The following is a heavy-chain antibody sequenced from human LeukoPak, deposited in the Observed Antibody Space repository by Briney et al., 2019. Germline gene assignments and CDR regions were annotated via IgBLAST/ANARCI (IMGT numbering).Heavy chain of an antibody. CDR3: ARGRGYSYGLYYYDCYGMDV. CDR1: GDSISRGGSS. D-gene: IGHD5-18*01. Sequence: SETLSLTCAVSGDSISRGGSSWSSIRQPPGKGLGRNGYIYHSGSTYYNPSLKSRLTISIDRPKNQFSLKLSSVTAADTAVYYCARGRGYSYGLYYYDCYGMDVWGQGTTVTVSS. J-gene: IGHJ6*02. V-gene: IGHV4-30-2*01. CDR2: IYHSGST.